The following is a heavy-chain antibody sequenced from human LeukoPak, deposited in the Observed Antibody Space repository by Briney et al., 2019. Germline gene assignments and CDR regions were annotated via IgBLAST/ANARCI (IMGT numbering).Heavy chain of an antibody. V-gene: IGHV1-46*01. Sequence: VASVKVSCKASGYTFTSYYMHWVRQAPGQGLEWMGIINPSGGSTSYAQKFQGRVTMTRDTSTSTVYMELSSLRSEDTAVYYCARGPGYCSGGSCQAVSWGQGTLVTVSS. CDR2: INPSGGST. CDR3: ARGPGYCSGGSCQAVS. J-gene: IGHJ4*02. D-gene: IGHD2-15*01. CDR1: GYTFTSYY.